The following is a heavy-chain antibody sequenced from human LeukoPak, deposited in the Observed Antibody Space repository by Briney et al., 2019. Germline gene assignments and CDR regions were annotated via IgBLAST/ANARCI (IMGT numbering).Heavy chain of an antibody. CDR2: IYPGDSDT. CDR1: GYSFTSYW. J-gene: IGHJ3*02. CDR3: ARRGDCSSTSCSPGAFDI. V-gene: IGHV5-51*01. D-gene: IGHD2-2*01. Sequence: GESLKISCKGSGYSFTSYWIGWVRQMPGKGLEWMGIIYPGDSDTRYSPSFQGQVTISADKSISTAYLQWSSLKASDTAMYYCARRGDCSSTSCSPGAFDIWGQGTMVTVSS.